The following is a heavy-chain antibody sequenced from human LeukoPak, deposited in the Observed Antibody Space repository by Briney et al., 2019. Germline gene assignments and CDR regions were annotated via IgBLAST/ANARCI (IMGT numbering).Heavy chain of an antibody. CDR2: IIPILGIA. CDR3: ARVGLLNYYYGSGSYSHFDY. D-gene: IGHD3-10*01. CDR1: GGTFSSYG. V-gene: IGHV1-69*04. Sequence: SVKVSCKASGGTFSSYGISWVRQAPGQGLEWMGRIIPILGIANYAQKFQGRVTITADKSTSTAYMELSSLRSEDTAVYYCARVGLLNYYYGSGSYSHFDYWGQGTLVTVSS. J-gene: IGHJ4*02.